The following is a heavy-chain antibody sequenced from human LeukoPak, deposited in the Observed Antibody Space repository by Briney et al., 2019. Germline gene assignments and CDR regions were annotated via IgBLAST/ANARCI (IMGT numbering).Heavy chain of an antibody. J-gene: IGHJ4*02. V-gene: IGHV4-59*01. D-gene: IGHD6-13*01. CDR2: FYNSGST. Sequence: SETLSLTCTISAGSIMSYYWSWIRQPPGQGLEWIGYFYNSGSTKYNPSLKSRVTISLDTSKKQLPLRLSSVTAADTAVYYCARGPPPHAAAVAFDYWGQGTLVTVSS. CDR3: ARGPPPHAAAVAFDY. CDR1: AGSIMSYY.